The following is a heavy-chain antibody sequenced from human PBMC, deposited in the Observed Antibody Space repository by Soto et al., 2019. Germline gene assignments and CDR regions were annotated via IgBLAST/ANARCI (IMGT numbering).Heavy chain of an antibody. J-gene: IGHJ4*02. CDR3: AKERIGFQGRFES. D-gene: IGHD2-15*01. V-gene: IGHV3-53*01. CDR1: GFSFSDYT. CDR2: NNTTAHT. Sequence: PGGSLRLSCAASGFSFSDYTMNWVRQAPGKGLEWVALNNTTAHTYYVDPVKGRFTITRDNSKNTVYLEMKRLKSDDTAVYYCAKERIGFQGRFESWGPGTLVTVSS.